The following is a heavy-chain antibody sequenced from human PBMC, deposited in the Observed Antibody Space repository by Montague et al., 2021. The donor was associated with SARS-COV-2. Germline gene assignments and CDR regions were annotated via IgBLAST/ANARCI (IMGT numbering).Heavy chain of an antibody. Sequence: SETLSLTCTVSGGSISSPDYNWGWIRQSQGQGLVWIGSITYAGRTNYNPSLRSRVSFSMDTSKNHFSLSLNSVTAADTAVYFCASQLPSHCSTNKCYPYYFDVWGQGALVTVSS. CDR3: ASQLPSHCSTNKCYPYYFDV. D-gene: IGHD2-2*01. J-gene: IGHJ4*02. V-gene: IGHV4-39*02. CDR2: ITYAGRT. CDR1: GGSISSPDYN.